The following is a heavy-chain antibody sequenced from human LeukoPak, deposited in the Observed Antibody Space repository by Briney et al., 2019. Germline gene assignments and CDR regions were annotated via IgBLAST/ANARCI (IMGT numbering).Heavy chain of an antibody. CDR1: GLTFSKYS. J-gene: IGHJ6*03. CDR2: IDTSSTTM. D-gene: IGHD4-17*01. CDR3: ARRDYGDYYYYMDV. Sequence: GGSLGLSCAASGLTFSKYSMTWDRQAPGKGLEWVSFIDTSSTTMYYTDSVKGRFTISRDNAKNSLYLQMNSLRAEDTAVYYCARRDYGDYYYYMDVWGKGTTVTVSS. V-gene: IGHV3-48*04.